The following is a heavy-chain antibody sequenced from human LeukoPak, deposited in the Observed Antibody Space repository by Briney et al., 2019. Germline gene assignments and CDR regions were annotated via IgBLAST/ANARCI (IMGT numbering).Heavy chain of an antibody. J-gene: IGHJ6*02. D-gene: IGHD3-3*01. CDR3: ARHLAHYDFWSGYYYYGMDV. CDR2: IYYSGST. Sequence: SETLSLTCTVSGGSISSSSYYWGWIRQPPEKGLEWIGSIYYSGSTYYNPSLKSRVTISVDTSKNQFSLKLSSVTAADTAVYYCARHLAHYDFWSGYYYYGMDVWGQGTTVTVSS. V-gene: IGHV4-39*01. CDR1: GGSISSSSYY.